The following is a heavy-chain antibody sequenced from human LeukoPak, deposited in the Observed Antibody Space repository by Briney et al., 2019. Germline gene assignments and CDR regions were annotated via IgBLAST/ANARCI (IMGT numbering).Heavy chain of an antibody. CDR2: ISDGSSTI. J-gene: IGHJ4*02. D-gene: IGHD4-23*01. CDR3: ARETVGLDY. CDR1: GFTFSSYS. V-gene: IGHV3-48*02. Sequence: GGSLRLSCAASGFTFSSYSMNWVRQAPGKGLEWVSYISDGSSTIYYADSVRGRFTISRDNAKNSLYLQINSLRDEDTAVYYCARETVGLDYWGQGTLVTVSS.